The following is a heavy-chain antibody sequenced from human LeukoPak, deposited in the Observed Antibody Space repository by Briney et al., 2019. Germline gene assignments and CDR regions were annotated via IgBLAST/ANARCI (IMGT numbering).Heavy chain of an antibody. J-gene: IGHJ4*02. CDR3: ARTSNSYGYSGLDY. CDR2: IYYSGST. D-gene: IGHD5-18*01. CDR1: GASISSGGFY. Sequence: SETLSLTCTVSGASISSGGFYWTWIRQYPGKGLEWIGFIYYSGSTYYNPSLKSQISISVDMSNNPFSLTLNSVTAADTAVYYCARTSNSYGYSGLDYWGQGTLVTVSS. V-gene: IGHV4-31*01.